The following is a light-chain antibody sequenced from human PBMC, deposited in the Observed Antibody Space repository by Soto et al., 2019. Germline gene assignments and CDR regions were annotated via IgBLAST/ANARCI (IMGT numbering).Light chain of an antibody. Sequence: QSALTQPASVSGSPGQSITISCTGTSSDVGDYNYVSWYQQHPGKAPKLMIYEVSNRPSGVSNRFSGSKSGNTASLTISGLQAEDEADYYCSSYTHNSTNYVLGNGTKVT. CDR3: SSYTHNSTNYV. CDR1: SSDVGDYNY. CDR2: EVS. V-gene: IGLV2-14*01. J-gene: IGLJ1*01.